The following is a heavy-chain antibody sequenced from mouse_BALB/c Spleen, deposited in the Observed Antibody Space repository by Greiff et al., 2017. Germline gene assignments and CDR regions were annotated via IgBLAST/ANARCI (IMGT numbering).Heavy chain of an antibody. CDR2: INPSNGGT. Sequence: VQLQQSGAELVKPGASVKLSCKASGYTFTSYYMYWVKQRPGQGLEWIGEINPSNGGTNFNEKFKSKATLTVDKSSSTAYMQLSSLTSEDSAVYYCTRQAPWFAYWGQGTLGTVSA. CDR1: GYTFTSYY. CDR3: TRQAPWFAY. J-gene: IGHJ3*01. V-gene: IGHV1S81*02. D-gene: IGHD3-2*02.